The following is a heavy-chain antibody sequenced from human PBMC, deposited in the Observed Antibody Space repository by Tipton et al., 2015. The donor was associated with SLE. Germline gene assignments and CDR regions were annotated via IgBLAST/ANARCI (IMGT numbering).Heavy chain of an antibody. CDR3: ARGRCGSCYSGIDS. D-gene: IGHD2-21*01. CDR1: GGSVCSSSKY. J-gene: IGHJ4*02. CDR2: IYYTGTTT. V-gene: IGHV4-39*07. Sequence: TLSLTCTVSGGSVCSSSKYWAWIRQPPGKGLEWIGSIYYTGTTTYYNSFLKSRVTMSVDTSKNQFSLKLNYVTAADTAVYYCARGRCGSCYSGIDSWGQGTLVTVSS.